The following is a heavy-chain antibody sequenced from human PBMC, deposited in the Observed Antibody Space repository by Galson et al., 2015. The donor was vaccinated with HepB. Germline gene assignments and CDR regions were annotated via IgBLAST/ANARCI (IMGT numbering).Heavy chain of an antibody. CDR1: GFTFSDSY. J-gene: IGHJ4*02. Sequence: SLRLSCAGSGFTFSDSYMTWIRQAPGKGLEYLSYISGSGTETNYADSVKGRFTISRDNAKNSLYLQMNSLRAEDTAVYYCAKDQRGKQLVRTSLADYWGQGTLVTVSS. V-gene: IGHV3-11*06. CDR2: ISGSGTET. D-gene: IGHD6-6*01. CDR3: AKDQRGKQLVRTSLADY.